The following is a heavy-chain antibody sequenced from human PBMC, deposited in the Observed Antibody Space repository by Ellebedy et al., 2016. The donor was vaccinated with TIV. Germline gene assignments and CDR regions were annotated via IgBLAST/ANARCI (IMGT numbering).Heavy chain of an antibody. J-gene: IGHJ6*02. CDR3: AKSGSSWYSYYYYGMDV. Sequence: PGGSLRLSCAASGFTFDDYAMHWVRQAPGKGLEWVSGLSWNSGSIGYADAVKGRFTISRDNAKNYLYLQMNSLRAEDTALYYCAKSGSSWYSYYYYGMDVWGQGTTVTVSS. V-gene: IGHV3-9*01. CDR1: GFTFDDYA. D-gene: IGHD6-13*01. CDR2: LSWNSGSI.